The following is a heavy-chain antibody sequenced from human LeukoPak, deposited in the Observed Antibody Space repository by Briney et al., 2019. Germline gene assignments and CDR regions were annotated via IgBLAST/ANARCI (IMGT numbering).Heavy chain of an antibody. CDR1: GGSIRSSH. V-gene: IGHV4-4*07. J-gene: IGHJ5*02. CDR3: ASDLTVPPYNWFDP. CDR2: IYNSGGT. D-gene: IGHD7-27*01. Sequence: SETLSLTCTVPGGSIRSSHWSWIRQPAGKGLEWIAIIYNSGGTNYNPSLKSRVTISRDTSKNQFSLTLTSVTAADTAVYYCASDLTVPPYNWFDPWGQGTLVTVSS.